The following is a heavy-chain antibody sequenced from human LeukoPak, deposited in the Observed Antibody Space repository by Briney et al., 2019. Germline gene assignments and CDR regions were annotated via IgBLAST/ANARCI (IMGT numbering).Heavy chain of an antibody. V-gene: IGHV3-11*01. CDR1: GFSVSDYY. CDR3: ARETVAGTFDY. Sequence: GGSLRLSCAASGFSVSDYYISWVRQAPGKGLEWISDVGGSDNFISYSDSVKGRFTISRDYANNSLYLQMNSLRVDYTAVYYCARETVAGTFDYWGQGTLVTVSS. D-gene: IGHD6-19*01. CDR2: VGGSDNFI. J-gene: IGHJ4*02.